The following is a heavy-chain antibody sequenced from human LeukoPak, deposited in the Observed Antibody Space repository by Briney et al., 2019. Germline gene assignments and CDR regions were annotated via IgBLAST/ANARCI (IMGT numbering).Heavy chain of an antibody. Sequence: PSETLSLTCAFYGESFSGYYWGWIRQPPGKGLEWIGSIYYSGSTYYNPSLKSRVTISVDTSNNQFSLKLSSVTAADTAVYYCARAYDYVWGSYRASFDYWGQGTLVTVSS. CDR2: IYYSGST. V-gene: IGHV4-34*01. D-gene: IGHD3-16*02. CDR3: ARAYDYVWGSYRASFDY. J-gene: IGHJ4*02. CDR1: GESFSGYY.